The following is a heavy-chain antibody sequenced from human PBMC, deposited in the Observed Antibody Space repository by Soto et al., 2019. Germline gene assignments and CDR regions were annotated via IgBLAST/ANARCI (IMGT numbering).Heavy chain of an antibody. Sequence: SGPTLVNPTQTLTLTCTFSGFSLNTRAVGVGWIRQPPGKALEWLALINWNDDERYSPSLKDRLTITKDTSRNHVGLTMPNVDPVDTATYYCAHRHDLGGFDIWGQGTTVTVSS. CDR3: AHRHDLGGFDI. J-gene: IGHJ3*02. V-gene: IGHV2-5*01. CDR2: INWNDDE. CDR1: GFSLNTRAVG. D-gene: IGHD2-15*01.